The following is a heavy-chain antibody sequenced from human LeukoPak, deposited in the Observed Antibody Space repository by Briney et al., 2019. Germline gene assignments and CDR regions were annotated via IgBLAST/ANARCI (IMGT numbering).Heavy chain of an antibody. V-gene: IGHV4-59*01. CDR3: AKGGGARLRGDYYYYYMDV. J-gene: IGHJ6*03. CDR1: RAAPTVYY. CDR2: IYNSVIV. Sequence: SETLSLTCTLSRAAPTVYYWSSIPDAPRKGLEFIWYIYNSVIVNNTPSLTRRVNMSLHTPKNHISLKLKSMSAAHTAVYYIAKGGGARLRGDYYYYYMDVWGKGTTVTVSS. D-gene: IGHD2-21*01.